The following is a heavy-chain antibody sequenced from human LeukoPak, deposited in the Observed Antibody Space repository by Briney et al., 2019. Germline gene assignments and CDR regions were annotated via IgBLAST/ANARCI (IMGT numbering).Heavy chain of an antibody. V-gene: IGHV1-8*03. CDR3: ARVLRYFDGNRYEYYMDV. D-gene: IGHD3-9*01. CDR2: MNPNSGNT. J-gene: IGHJ6*03. CDR1: GYTFTSYD. Sequence: ASVKVSCKASGYTFTSYDINWVRQATGQGLEWMGWMNPNSGNTGYAQKFQGRVTITRKTSISTAYMELSSLRSEDTAVYYCARVLRYFDGNRYEYYMDVWGKGTTVTVSS.